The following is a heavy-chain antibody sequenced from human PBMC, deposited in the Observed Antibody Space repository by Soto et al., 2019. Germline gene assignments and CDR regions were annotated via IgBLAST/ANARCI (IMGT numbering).Heavy chain of an antibody. D-gene: IGHD6-19*01. J-gene: IGHJ5*02. CDR2: IYYSGST. V-gene: IGHV4-39*01. CDR1: GGSISSSSYY. Sequence: PSETLSLTCTVSGGSISSSSYYWGWIRQPPGKGLEWIGSIYYSGSTYYNPSLKSRVTIPVDTSKNQCSLKLSSVTAADTAVYYCARGRRRSSSGWYRPGPFWFDPWGQGTLVTVSS. CDR3: ARGRRRSSSGWYRPGPFWFDP.